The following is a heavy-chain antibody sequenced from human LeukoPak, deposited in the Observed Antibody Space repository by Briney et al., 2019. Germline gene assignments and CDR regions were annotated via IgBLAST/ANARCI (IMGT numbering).Heavy chain of an antibody. J-gene: IGHJ2*01. V-gene: IGHV3-9*03. CDR2: ISWNSGSI. CDR3: AKGDSSSWYWYFDL. Sequence: GGSLRLSCAASGFTFDDYAMHWVRQAPGKGLEWVSGISWNSGSIGYADSVKGRFNISRDNAKNSLYLQMNSLRAEDMALYYCAKGDSSSWYWYFDLWGRGTLVTVSS. CDR1: GFTFDDYA. D-gene: IGHD6-13*01.